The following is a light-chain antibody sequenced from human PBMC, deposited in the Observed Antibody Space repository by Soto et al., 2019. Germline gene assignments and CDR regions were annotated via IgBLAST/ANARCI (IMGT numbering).Light chain of an antibody. CDR2: KAS. CDR1: QTIISW. V-gene: IGKV1-5*03. J-gene: IGKJ1*01. Sequence: DIQMTQSPSSLSGSVGDRVTITCRASQTIISWLAWYQQKPGKAPKLLIYKASTLQSGVPSRFSGSGSGTEFTLTISSLQPDDFATYYCQHYNSYSEAFGQGTKVDIK. CDR3: QHYNSYSEA.